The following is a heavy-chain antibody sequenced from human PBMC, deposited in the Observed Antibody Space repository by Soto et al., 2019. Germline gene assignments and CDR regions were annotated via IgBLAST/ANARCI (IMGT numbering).Heavy chain of an antibody. CDR2: ISAHNGNT. CDR3: ARGRYGDY. Sequence: QVHLVQSGAEVKKPGASVKVSCKASGYTFTSYGITWVRQAPGQGLEWMGWISAHNGNTDYAQKLQGRVIVTRDTSTGTAYMVLRSLISDDTVVYYCARGRYGDYWGQGALVTVSS. CDR1: GYTFTSYG. D-gene: IGHD1-1*01. J-gene: IGHJ4*02. V-gene: IGHV1-18*01.